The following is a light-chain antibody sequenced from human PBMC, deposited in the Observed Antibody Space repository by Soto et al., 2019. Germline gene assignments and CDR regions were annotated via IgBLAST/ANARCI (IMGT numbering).Light chain of an antibody. J-gene: IGLJ1*01. V-gene: IGLV2-14*01. Sequence: QSVLTQPASVSGPPGQSITISCTGTSSDVGGYNYVSWYQQHPGKAPKLMIYDVSNRPSGVSNRFSGSKSGNTASLTISGLQAEDEADYYCSSYTSSSTYVSVTGTRPPS. CDR1: SSDVGGYNY. CDR3: SSYTSSSTYV. CDR2: DVS.